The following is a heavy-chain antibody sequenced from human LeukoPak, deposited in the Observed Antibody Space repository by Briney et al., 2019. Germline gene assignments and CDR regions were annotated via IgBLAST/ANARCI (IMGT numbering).Heavy chain of an antibody. V-gene: IGHV6-1*01. Sequence: SQTLSLTCAISGDSVSSNSAAWIWIRQSPSRGLEWLGRTYYRAKWYTEYAVSVKSRITINPDTSKNQFSLQLSSVNPEDTAVYYCARLGSGSNYWGQGTLVTVSS. CDR2: TYYRAKWYT. J-gene: IGHJ4*02. D-gene: IGHD3-10*01. CDR1: GDSVSSNSAA. CDR3: ARLGSGSNY.